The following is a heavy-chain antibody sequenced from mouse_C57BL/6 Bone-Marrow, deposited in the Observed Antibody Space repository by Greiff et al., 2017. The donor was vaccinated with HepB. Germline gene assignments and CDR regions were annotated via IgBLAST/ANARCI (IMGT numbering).Heavy chain of an antibody. J-gene: IGHJ2*01. CDR2: IDPNSGGT. Sequence: QVQLKQPGAELVKPGASVKLSCKASGYTFTSYWMHWVKQRPGRGLEWIGRIDPNSGGTKYNEKFKSKATLTVDKPSSTAYMQLSSLTSEDSAVYYCARIRPNYYGSKDYWGQGTTLTVSS. V-gene: IGHV1-72*01. CDR1: GYTFTSYW. D-gene: IGHD1-1*01. CDR3: ARIRPNYYGSKDY.